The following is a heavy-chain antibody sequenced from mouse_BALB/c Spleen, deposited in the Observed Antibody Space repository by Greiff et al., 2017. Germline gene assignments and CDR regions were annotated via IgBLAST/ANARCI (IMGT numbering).Heavy chain of an antibody. J-gene: IGHJ4*01. CDR2: ISSGGSYT. CDR1: GFTFSSYT. D-gene: IGHD1-3*01. Sequence: EVKLVESGGGLVKPGGSLKLSCAASGFTFSSYTMSWVRQTPEKRLEWVATISSGGSYTYYPDSVKGRFTISRDNAKNTLYLQMSSLKSEDTAMYYCTRALKNYWGQGTSVTVSS. V-gene: IGHV5-6-4*01. CDR3: TRALKNY.